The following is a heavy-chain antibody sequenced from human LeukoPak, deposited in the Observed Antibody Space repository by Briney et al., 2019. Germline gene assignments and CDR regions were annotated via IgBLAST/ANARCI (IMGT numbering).Heavy chain of an antibody. CDR3: ARLIDIVVVPAAIGWFDP. CDR2: IYHSGST. D-gene: IGHD2-2*01. V-gene: IGHV4-30-2*01. CDR1: GGSISSGGYY. Sequence: KSSETLSLTCTVSGGSISSGGYYWSWIRQPPGKGLGWIGYIYHSGSTYYNPSLKSRVTISVDRSKNQFSLKLSSVTAADTAVYYCARLIDIVVVPAAIGWFDPWGQGTLVTVSS. J-gene: IGHJ5*02.